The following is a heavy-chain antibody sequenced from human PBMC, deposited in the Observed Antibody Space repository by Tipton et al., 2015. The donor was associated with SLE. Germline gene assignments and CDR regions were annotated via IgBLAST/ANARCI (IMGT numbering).Heavy chain of an antibody. J-gene: IGHJ4*02. CDR2: ITYRGSI. V-gene: IGHV4-39*01. CDR3: ARGGITVPFS. D-gene: IGHD1-20*01. Sequence: GLVKPSETLSLTCTVSGGSISIDNYYWGWIRQPPGKGLEWIASITYRGSIYYSPSLKGRVTISADTSKNQFSVRLSSVTAADTAVYYCARGGITVPFSWGQGTLVSISS. CDR1: GGSISIDNYY.